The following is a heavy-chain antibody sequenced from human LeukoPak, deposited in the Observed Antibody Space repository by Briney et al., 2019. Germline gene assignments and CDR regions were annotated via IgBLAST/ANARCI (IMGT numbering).Heavy chain of an antibody. Sequence: PSETLSLTCTVSGGSISSSSYYWGWIRQPPGKGLEWIGSIYYSGSTYYNPSLKSRVTISVDTSKNQFSLKLSSVTAADTAVYYCARDGGPAAGGFDYWGQGTLVTVSS. V-gene: IGHV4-39*07. CDR2: IYYSGST. J-gene: IGHJ4*02. CDR3: ARDGGPAAGGFDY. D-gene: IGHD3-16*01. CDR1: GGSISSSSYY.